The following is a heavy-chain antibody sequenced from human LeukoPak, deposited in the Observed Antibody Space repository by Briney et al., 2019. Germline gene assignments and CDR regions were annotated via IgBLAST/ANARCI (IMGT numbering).Heavy chain of an antibody. D-gene: IGHD4/OR15-4a*01. CDR3: ARENVASRRFPGNVLDY. J-gene: IGHJ4*02. Sequence: SETLSLTCTVSGGSISSYYWSWIRQPPGKGLEWIGYIYYSGSTNYNPSLKSRVTISVDTSKNQFSLKLSSVAAEETVVYYCARENVASRRFPGNVLDYWGQGTMVTVSS. CDR2: IYYSGST. V-gene: IGHV4-59*01. CDR1: GGSISSYY.